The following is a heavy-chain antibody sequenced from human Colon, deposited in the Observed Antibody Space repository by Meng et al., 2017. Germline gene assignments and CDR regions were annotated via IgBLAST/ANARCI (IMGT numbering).Heavy chain of an antibody. CDR2: ISCYNGDT. V-gene: IGHV1-18*01. J-gene: IGHJ4*02. Sequence: QLVASGAEVKKPGASVRVSCKASGYTFTHHGISWIRQAPGQGLEWMGWISCYNGDTNYAQKLQGRVTMTTDTSTNTAYMDLRSLRSDDTAVYYCARDPSNTSGRYAYFDYWGQGTLVTVSS. D-gene: IGHD6-19*01. CDR3: ARDPSNTSGRYAYFDY. CDR1: GYTFTHHG.